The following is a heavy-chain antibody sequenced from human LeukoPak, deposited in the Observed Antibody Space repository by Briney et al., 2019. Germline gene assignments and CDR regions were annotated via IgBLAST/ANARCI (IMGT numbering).Heavy chain of an antibody. D-gene: IGHD2-15*01. CDR2: INHSGST. J-gene: IGHJ4*02. V-gene: IGHV4-34*01. CDR1: GGSFSGYY. Sequence: SETLSLTCAVYGGSFSGYYWSWIRQPPGKGLEWIGEINHSGSTNYNPSPKSRVTISVDTSKNQFSLKLSSVTAADTAVYYCASEVVAATPDYWGQGTLVTVSS. CDR3: ASEVVAATPDY.